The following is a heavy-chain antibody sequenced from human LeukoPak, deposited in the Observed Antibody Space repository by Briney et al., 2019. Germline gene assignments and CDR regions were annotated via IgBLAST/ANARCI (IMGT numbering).Heavy chain of an antibody. Sequence: SETLSLTCTVSGASISSSTFYWVWIRQPPGKGLEWIGSIYYSGSTYYNPSLKSRVTISVDTFKNQFSLKLSSVTAADTAVYYCASGGSPRDWFDPWGQGTLVTVSS. CDR2: IYYSGST. V-gene: IGHV4-39*01. D-gene: IGHD1-26*01. J-gene: IGHJ5*02. CDR3: ASGGSPRDWFDP. CDR1: GASISSSTFY.